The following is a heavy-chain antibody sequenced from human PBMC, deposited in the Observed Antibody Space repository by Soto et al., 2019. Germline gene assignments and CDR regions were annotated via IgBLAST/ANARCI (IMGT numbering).Heavy chain of an antibody. Sequence: QVQLVQSGAEVEKPGSSVKVSCKASGGTFSSYAITWVRQAPGQGLEWMGGIIPIFGTANYAQKFQGRVTITAEESTSTAYMELRSLRSEDTAVYYCASPPSHHYYYGMDGWGQGTTVTVSS. V-gene: IGHV1-69*12. J-gene: IGHJ6*02. CDR2: IIPIFGTA. CDR1: GGTFSSYA. CDR3: ASPPSHHYYYGMDG.